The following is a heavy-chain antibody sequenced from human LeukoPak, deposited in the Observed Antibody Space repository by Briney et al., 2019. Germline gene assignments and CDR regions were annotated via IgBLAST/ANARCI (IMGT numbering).Heavy chain of an antibody. CDR3: AKDGGDGYNLYYFDY. J-gene: IGHJ4*02. Sequence: GGSLRLSCAASGFTFSSYAMSWVRQAPGKGLEWVSAISGSGGSTYYADSVKGRFTISRDNSKNTLYLQMNSLRAEDTAVYYCAKDGGDGYNLYYFDYWGQGTLVTVSS. V-gene: IGHV3-23*01. D-gene: IGHD5-24*01. CDR2: ISGSGGST. CDR1: GFTFSSYA.